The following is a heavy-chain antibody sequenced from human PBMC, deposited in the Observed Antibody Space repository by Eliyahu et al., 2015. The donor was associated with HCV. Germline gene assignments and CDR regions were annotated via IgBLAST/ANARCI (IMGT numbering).Heavy chain of an antibody. V-gene: IGHV3-23*01. D-gene: IGHD2-2*01. CDR1: GFTFSSYA. Sequence: EVQLLESGGGLVQPGGSLRLSCAASGFTFSSYAMSWVRQAPGKGLEWVSAISGSGGSTYYADSVKGRFTISRDNSKNTLYLQMSSLSAEDTAVYYCAKRWDGCSSTSCYLDYWGQGTLVTVSS. CDR2: ISGSGGST. CDR3: AKRWDGCSSTSCYLDY. J-gene: IGHJ4*02.